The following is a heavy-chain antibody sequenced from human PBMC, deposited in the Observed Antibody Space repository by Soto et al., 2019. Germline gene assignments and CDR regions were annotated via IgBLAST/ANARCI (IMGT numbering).Heavy chain of an antibody. CDR1: GSLPVGSLSTYF. Sequence: TSETLSLTCVLSGSLPVGSLSTYFWTWIRQPPGKGLEWIGEINHSGSPNYSPSLRGRVTISLGTSKKQFSLNLSSVTAADTAVYFRARARFSQWSQDYYGLDVWGQGTTVTVSS. CDR3: ARARFSQWSQDYYGLDV. D-gene: IGHD3-3*01. CDR2: INHSGSP. J-gene: IGHJ6*02. V-gene: IGHV4-34*01.